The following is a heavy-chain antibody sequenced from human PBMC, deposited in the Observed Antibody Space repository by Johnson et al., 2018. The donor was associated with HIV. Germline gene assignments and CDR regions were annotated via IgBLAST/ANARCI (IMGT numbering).Heavy chain of an antibody. CDR1: GFIFSDYY. CDR3: ARASLGAAPGILSAFDI. Sequence: QVQLVESGGALVNPGGSLRLSCGASGFIFSDYYMSWIRQAPGKGLEWVSHISSSGSTIYYADSVQGRYTISSDNSKNRLYMQMNSLRAEDMAVYYCARASLGAAPGILSAFDIWGQGTVVTVSS. CDR2: ISSSGSTI. J-gene: IGHJ3*02. V-gene: IGHV3-11*04. D-gene: IGHD6-13*01.